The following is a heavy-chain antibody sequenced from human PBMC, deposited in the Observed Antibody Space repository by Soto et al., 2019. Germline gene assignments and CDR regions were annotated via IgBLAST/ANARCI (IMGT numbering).Heavy chain of an antibody. D-gene: IGHD3-3*01. CDR2: IYYSGST. CDR3: ARGRSGYYYYYGMDV. Sequence: SETLSLTCTVSGGSISSGGYYWSWIRQHPGKGLEWIGYIYYSGSTYYNPSLKSRVTISVDTSKNQFSLKLSSVTAADTAVYYCARGRSGYYYYYGMDVWGQGTTVTVSS. CDR1: GGSISSGGYY. V-gene: IGHV4-31*03. J-gene: IGHJ6*02.